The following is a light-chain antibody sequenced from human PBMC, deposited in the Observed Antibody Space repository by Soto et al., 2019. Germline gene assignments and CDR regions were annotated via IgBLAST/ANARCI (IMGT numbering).Light chain of an antibody. CDR1: QSVADF. V-gene: IGKV3-11*01. J-gene: IGKJ5*01. CDR3: QQRSNWVP. CDR2: DAS. Sequence: EIVLTQSPATLSLSPGDRATLSCRASQSVADFLAWYQQKPGQAPRLLIYDASNTATGIPARFSGSGSGKDFTLTFSRLEPEDFAVYFCQQRSNWVPFGQGTRREIK.